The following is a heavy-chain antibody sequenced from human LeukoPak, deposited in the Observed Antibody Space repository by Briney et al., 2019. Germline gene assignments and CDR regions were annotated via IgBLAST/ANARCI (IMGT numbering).Heavy chain of an antibody. V-gene: IGHV5-51*01. CDR2: IYPGDSDT. CDR3: ARLVVAAYFDY. CDR1: GFRFASYW. Sequence: GESLKISCKGSGFRFASYWIGWVRQMPGKGLGWMGIIYPGDSDTRYSPSFQGQVTISADKSISTAYLQWSSLKASDTAMYYCARLVVAAYFDYWGQGTLVTVSS. D-gene: IGHD2-15*01. J-gene: IGHJ4*02.